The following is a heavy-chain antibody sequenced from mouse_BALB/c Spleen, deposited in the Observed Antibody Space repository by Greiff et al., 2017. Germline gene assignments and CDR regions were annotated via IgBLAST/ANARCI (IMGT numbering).Heavy chain of an antibody. J-gene: IGHJ4*01. CDR1: GYTFTSYW. V-gene: IGHV1-69*02. CDR2: IYPSDSYT. CDR3: TRGVQDAMDY. Sequence: QVQLQQPGAELVRPGASVKLSCKASGYTFTSYWINWLKQRPGQGLEWIGNIYPSDSYTNYNQKFKDKATLTVDKSSSTAYMQLSSPTSEDSAVYYCTRGVQDAMDYWGQGTSVTVSS. D-gene: IGHD2-14*01.